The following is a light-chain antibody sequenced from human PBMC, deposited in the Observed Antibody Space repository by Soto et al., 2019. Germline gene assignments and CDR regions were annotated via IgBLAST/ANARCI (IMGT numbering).Light chain of an antibody. Sequence: EVVMTQSPATLSVSPGERATLSCRASQSVSSLLAWYQQKPGQAPRLLIYGASTRATGIPARFSGSGSGTDFTLTISSLEPEDFAVYYCQQRSNWPPTFGQGTKVDNK. J-gene: IGKJ1*01. CDR3: QQRSNWPPT. V-gene: IGKV3-11*01. CDR2: GAS. CDR1: QSVSSL.